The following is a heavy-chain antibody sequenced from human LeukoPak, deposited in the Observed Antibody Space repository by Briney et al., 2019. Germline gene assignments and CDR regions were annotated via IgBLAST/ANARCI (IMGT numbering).Heavy chain of an antibody. Sequence: GGSLRLSCAASGFTVSSNYMSWVRQAPGKGLEWVSVIYRGGSTYYADSVKGRFTISRDNSKNTVYLQMNSLRAEDTAVYYCARDPGIDAFDVWGQGTMVTVSS. V-gene: IGHV3-53*01. D-gene: IGHD1-1*01. CDR1: GFTVSSNY. J-gene: IGHJ3*01. CDR3: ARDPGIDAFDV. CDR2: IYRGGST.